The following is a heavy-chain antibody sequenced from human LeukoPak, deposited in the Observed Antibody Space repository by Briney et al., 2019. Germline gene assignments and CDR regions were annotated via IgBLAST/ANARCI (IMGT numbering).Heavy chain of an antibody. D-gene: IGHD2-2*01. CDR2: ISAYNGNT. V-gene: IGHV1-18*01. J-gene: IGHJ5*02. CDR1: GYTFTSYG. CDR3: ARVRDPAAVNWFDP. Sequence: ASVKVSCKASGYTFTSYGISGVRQAPGQGLEWMGWISAYNGNTNYAQKLQGRVTMTTDTSTSTAYMELRSLRSDDTAVYYCARVRDPAAVNWFDPWGQGTLVTVSS.